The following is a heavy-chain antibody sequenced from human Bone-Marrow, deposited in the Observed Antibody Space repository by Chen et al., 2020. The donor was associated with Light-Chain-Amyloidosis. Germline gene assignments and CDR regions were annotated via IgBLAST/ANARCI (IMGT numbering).Heavy chain of an antibody. Sequence: EVQLVESGGDLVKPGGSLRLSCAASGFTFNTYSMNWVRQAPGKGLEWVSSISSRSSYTYYADSVQGRFTISRDNTKNSLFLQMSSLRADDTAVYYCAATRWELLRNAFNIWGQGAMVTVSS. V-gene: IGHV3-21*06. CDR3: AATRWELLRNAFNI. J-gene: IGHJ3*02. D-gene: IGHD1-26*01. CDR1: GFTFNTYS. CDR2: ISSRSSYT.